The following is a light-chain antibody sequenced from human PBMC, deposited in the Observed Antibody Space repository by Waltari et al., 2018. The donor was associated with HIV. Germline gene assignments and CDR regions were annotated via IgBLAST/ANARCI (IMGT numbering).Light chain of an antibody. J-gene: IGLJ1*01. V-gene: IGLV1-51*01. CDR3: GAWDSTLGAFV. CDR1: RPNIANNY. CDR2: DDS. Sequence: ILTQPPPVSAPPGQRVPISCSGSRPNIANNYVPWYQQLPETAPKLLIYDDSERPAGVPGRFSASKSDMSATLVITGLRTEDEADYYCGAWDSTLGAFVFGGGTYITVL.